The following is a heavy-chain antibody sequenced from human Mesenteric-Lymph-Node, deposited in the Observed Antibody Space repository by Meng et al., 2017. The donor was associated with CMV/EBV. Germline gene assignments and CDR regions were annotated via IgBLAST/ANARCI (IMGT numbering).Heavy chain of an antibody. CDR3: ARVGWVVAMWPVDWFDP. CDR1: GYAFTGYY. CDR2: INPNSGGT. V-gene: IGHV1-2*02. J-gene: IGHJ5*02. Sequence: ASVKVSCKASGYAFTGYYVHWVRQAPGQGLEWMGWINPNSGGTNYAQKFQGRVTMTRDTSISTAYMELSRLRSDDTAVYYCARVGWVVAMWPVDWFDPWGQGTLVTVSS. D-gene: IGHD2-15*01.